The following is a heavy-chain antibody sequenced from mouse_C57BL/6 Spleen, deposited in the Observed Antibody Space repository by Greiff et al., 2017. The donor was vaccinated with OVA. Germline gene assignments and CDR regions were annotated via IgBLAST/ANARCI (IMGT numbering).Heavy chain of an antibody. Sequence: QVHVKQSGAELVKPGASVKLSCKASGYTFTEYTIHWVKQRPGQGLEWIGWFYPGSGSIKYNEKFKDKATLTADKSSSTVYMELSRLTSEDSAVYFCARHEDGRPGALYAMDYWGQGTSVTVSS. D-gene: IGHD3-1*01. J-gene: IGHJ4*01. CDR1: GYTFTEYT. V-gene: IGHV1-62-2*01. CDR2: FYPGSGSI. CDR3: ARHEDGRPGALYAMDY.